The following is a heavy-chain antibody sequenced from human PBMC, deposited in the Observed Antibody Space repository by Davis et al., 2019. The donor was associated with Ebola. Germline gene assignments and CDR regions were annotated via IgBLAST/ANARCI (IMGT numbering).Heavy chain of an antibody. CDR1: GFTFSNAW. Sequence: GESLKISCAASGFTFSNAWMSWVRQAPGKGLEWVGRIKSKTDGGTTDYAAPVKGRFTISRDDSKSIAYLQMNSLKTEDTAVYYCTREGPRKYYDFWSGYSYYYYGMDVWGQGTTVTVSS. CDR3: TREGPRKYYDFWSGYSYYYYGMDV. V-gene: IGHV3-15*01. J-gene: IGHJ6*02. CDR2: IKSKTDGGTT. D-gene: IGHD3-3*01.